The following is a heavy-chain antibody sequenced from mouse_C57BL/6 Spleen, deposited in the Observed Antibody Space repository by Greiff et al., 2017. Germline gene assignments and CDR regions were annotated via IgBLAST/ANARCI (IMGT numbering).Heavy chain of an antibody. CDR3: ARGRDYWFAY. Sequence: QVQLQQSGAELVRPGSSVKLSCKASGYTFTSYWMHWVKQRPIQGLEWIGNIDPSDSETHYNQKFKDKATLTVDKSSSTAYMQLSSLTSEDSAVYYCARGRDYWFAYWGQGTLVTVSA. CDR2: IDPSDSET. D-gene: IGHD2-4*01. J-gene: IGHJ3*01. CDR1: GYTFTSYW. V-gene: IGHV1-52*01.